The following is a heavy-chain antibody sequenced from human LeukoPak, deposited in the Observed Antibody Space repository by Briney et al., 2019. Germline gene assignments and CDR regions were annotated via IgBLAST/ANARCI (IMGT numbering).Heavy chain of an antibody. Sequence: TGGSLRLSCAASGFTFSSYAMSWVRQAPGKGLEWVSAISGSGGSTYYADSVKGRFTISRDNSKNTLYLQMNSLRAEDTAVYYCALSKAVVPAATDYWGQGTLVTVSS. D-gene: IGHD2-2*01. CDR3: ALSKAVVPAATDY. V-gene: IGHV3-23*01. J-gene: IGHJ4*02. CDR2: ISGSGGST. CDR1: GFTFSSYA.